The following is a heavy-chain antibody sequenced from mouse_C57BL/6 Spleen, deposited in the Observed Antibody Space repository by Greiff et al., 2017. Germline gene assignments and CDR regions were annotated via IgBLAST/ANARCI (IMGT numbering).Heavy chain of an antibody. J-gene: IGHJ2*01. CDR3: ARSSYENYFDY. CDR2: IDPSDSYT. Sequence: VQLQQPGAELVMPGASVKLSCKASGYTFTSYWMHWVKQRPGQGLEWIGEIDPSDSYTNYNQKFKGKSTLTVDKSSSTAYMQLSSLTSEDSAVYYCARSSYENYFDYWGQGTTLTVSA. V-gene: IGHV1-69*01. D-gene: IGHD1-1*01. CDR1: GYTFTSYW.